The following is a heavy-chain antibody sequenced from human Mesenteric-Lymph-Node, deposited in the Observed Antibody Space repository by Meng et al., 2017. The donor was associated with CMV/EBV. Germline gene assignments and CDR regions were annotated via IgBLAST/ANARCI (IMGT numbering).Heavy chain of an antibody. CDR2: IGSEGTGI. CDR3: ARARDYCSSSRCYMENAFDI. Sequence: GESLKISCEVSGFPFSYYWMDWVRQVPGKGPEWVSRIGSEGTGIKYADSVKGRFTISRDNGKNTVYPQMNSLRAEDTALYHCARARDYCSSSRCYMENAFDIWGQGTMVTVSS. V-gene: IGHV3-74*01. D-gene: IGHD2-2*01. J-gene: IGHJ3*02. CDR1: GFPFSYYW.